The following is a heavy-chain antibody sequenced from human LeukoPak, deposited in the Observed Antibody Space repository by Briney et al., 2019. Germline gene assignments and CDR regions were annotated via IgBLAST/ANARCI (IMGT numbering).Heavy chain of an antibody. CDR1: GYTFTGYY. CDR3: ARTNIGLPFDY. D-gene: IGHD2-8*01. Sequence: ASVKVSCKASGYTFTGYYMHWVRQAPGQGLEYMGWINPNSGSTNSVQRFQGRVTMTWDTSISTAYVEVISLTSDDTAVYYCARTNIGLPFDYWGQGTLVTVSS. J-gene: IGHJ4*02. CDR2: INPNSGST. V-gene: IGHV1-2*02.